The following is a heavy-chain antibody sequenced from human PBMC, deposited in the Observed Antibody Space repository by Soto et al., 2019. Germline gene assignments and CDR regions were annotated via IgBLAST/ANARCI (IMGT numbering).Heavy chain of an antibody. D-gene: IGHD3-10*01. V-gene: IGHV4-59*01. CDR1: GGSMSEYF. J-gene: IGHJ4*02. CDR3: ARDGYDGSGSPYPDY. Sequence: PLETLSLTCTVSGGSMSEYFWSWVRQSPGKGLEWIGYIYYLGSTDYNPSLKSRVTISVDTSKRQFSLKLSSVTAADTAIYYCARDGYDGSGSPYPDYWGPGIQVTVSS. CDR2: IYYLGST.